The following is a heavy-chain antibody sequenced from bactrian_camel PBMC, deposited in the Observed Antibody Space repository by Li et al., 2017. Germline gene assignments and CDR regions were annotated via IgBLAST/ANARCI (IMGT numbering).Heavy chain of an antibody. Sequence: VQLVESGGGSVRAGGSLRLSCSGSGLDYSRYSLGWFRQTPGNEREGVAGITDVGRTSYAESVKGRFTISQDNAKPTLYLQMNALKPEDTAMYYCAADLVTGGDWRSVDLWSYWGQGTQVTVS. CDR1: GLDYSRYS. CDR3: AADLVTGGDWRSVDLWSY. V-gene: IGHV3S53*01. CDR2: ITDVGRT. J-gene: IGHJ4*01. D-gene: IGHD1*01.